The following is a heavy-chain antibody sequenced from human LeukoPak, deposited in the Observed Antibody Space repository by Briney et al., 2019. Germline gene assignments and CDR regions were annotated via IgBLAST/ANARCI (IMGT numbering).Heavy chain of an antibody. CDR1: GGSISSSTYY. V-gene: IGHV4-39*01. Sequence: SETLSLTCTVSGGSISSSTYYWGWIRQPPGKGLEWIGSIYYTGSTYYTPSLKSRVTISVDTSKSQFSLRLSSVTAADTAVYYCARIGDPRDYYGMDVWGQGTTVAVSS. CDR2: IYYTGST. D-gene: IGHD4-17*01. CDR3: ARIGDPRDYYGMDV. J-gene: IGHJ6*02.